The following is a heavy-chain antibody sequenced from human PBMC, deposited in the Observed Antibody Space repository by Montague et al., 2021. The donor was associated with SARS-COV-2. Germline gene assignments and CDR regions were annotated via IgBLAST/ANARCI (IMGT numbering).Heavy chain of an antibody. Sequence: CAISGDSVSSNIATWNWIRQSPSRGLEWLGRTYYRSKWYNDYAVSVKSRVIINPDTSNNRISLQLNSVTPGDTAVYYCARAYCGGDCYFYWHFDLWGRGTLVTVSS. D-gene: IGHD2-21*02. J-gene: IGHJ2*01. CDR1: GDSVSSNIAT. CDR2: TYYRSKWYN. CDR3: ARAYCGGDCYFYWHFDL. V-gene: IGHV6-1*01.